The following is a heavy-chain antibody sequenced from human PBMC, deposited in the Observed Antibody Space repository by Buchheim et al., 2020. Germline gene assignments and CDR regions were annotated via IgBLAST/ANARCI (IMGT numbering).Heavy chain of an antibody. D-gene: IGHD2-2*02. CDR2: INPNSGGT. CDR3: ARDMRYCSSTSCYIGLPNWYFDL. V-gene: IGHV1-2*04. Sequence: QVQLVQSGAEVKKPGASVKVSCKASGYTFTGYYMHWVRQAPGQGLEWMGWINPNSGGTNYAQKFQGWVTMTRDTSISTAYMELSRLRSDDTAVYYCARDMRYCSSTSCYIGLPNWYFDLWGRGTL. CDR1: GYTFTGYY. J-gene: IGHJ2*01.